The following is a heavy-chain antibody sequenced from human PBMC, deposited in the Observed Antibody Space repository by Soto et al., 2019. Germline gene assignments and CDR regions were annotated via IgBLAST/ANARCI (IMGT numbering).Heavy chain of an antibody. CDR3: ARGNGGPTSSWFAP. Sequence: QVQLVQSGAEVKKPGASVKVSCKASGYTFTSYGISWVRQAPGQGLEWMGWIRAYNGDTNYVEQLQGRVTMTKDTSTSIAYMELRSLRSDDTAVYYWARGNGGPTSSWFAPWGQGTLVTVSS. V-gene: IGHV1-18*01. CDR1: GYTFTSYG. J-gene: IGHJ5*02. D-gene: IGHD1-1*01. CDR2: IRAYNGDT.